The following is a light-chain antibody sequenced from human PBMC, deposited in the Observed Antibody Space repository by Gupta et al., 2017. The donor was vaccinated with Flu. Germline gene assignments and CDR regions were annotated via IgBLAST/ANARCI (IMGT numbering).Light chain of an antibody. CDR2: KVS. Sequence: DVVMTPSPLSLPVTLGQPASISCRSSQSLVYSDGNTYLNWFQQRPGQSPRRLMYKVSNRDSGVPDRFSGSGSGTDFTLKISRVEAEDFGVYYCKQANHCLCTFGHGTKVEIK. CDR1: QSLVYSDGNTY. CDR3: KQANHCLCT. V-gene: IGKV2-30*01. J-gene: IGKJ1*01.